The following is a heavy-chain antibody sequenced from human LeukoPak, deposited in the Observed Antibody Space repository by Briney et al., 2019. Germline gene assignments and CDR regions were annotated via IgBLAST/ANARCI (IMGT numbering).Heavy chain of an antibody. CDR1: GYSISSGYY. D-gene: IGHD3-3*01. J-gene: IGHJ4*02. V-gene: IGHV4-38-2*02. CDR3: ARDPVDYDFWSGHFDY. Sequence: PSETLSLTCAVSGYSISSGYYWGWIRQPPGKGLEWIGSIYHSGSTYYNPSLKSRVTISVDTSKNQFSLKLSSVTAADTAVYYCARDPVDYDFWSGHFDYWGQGTLVTVSS. CDR2: IYHSGST.